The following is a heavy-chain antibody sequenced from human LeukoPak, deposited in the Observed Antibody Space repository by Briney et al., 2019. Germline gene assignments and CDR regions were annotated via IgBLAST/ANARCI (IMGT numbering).Heavy chain of an antibody. V-gene: IGHV1-2*02. CDR2: INPNSGDT. Sequence: ASVKVSCKASGYTFTGYYMHWVRQAPGQGLEWMGWINPNSGDTNYAQKFQGRVTMTRDTSIRSAYLELSRLRSDDTAVYYCARDVQTIAAAGNFDYWGQGTLVTVSS. CDR3: ARDVQTIAAAGNFDY. CDR1: GYTFTGYY. D-gene: IGHD6-13*01. J-gene: IGHJ4*02.